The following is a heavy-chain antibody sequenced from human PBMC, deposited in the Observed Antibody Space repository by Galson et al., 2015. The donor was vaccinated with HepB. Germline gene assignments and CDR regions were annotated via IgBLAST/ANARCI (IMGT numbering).Heavy chain of an antibody. CDR3: ARGFYYDSSGYAFDI. J-gene: IGHJ3*02. Sequence: SLRLSCAVSGFTVSRNYMSWVRQAPGKGLEWVSVIYSGGSTDYADSVKGRFTISRDNFKNTLYLQMNSLRAEDTAIYYCARGFYYDSSGYAFDIWGQGTMVTVSS. CDR2: IYSGGST. CDR1: GFTVSRNY. V-gene: IGHV3-53*01. D-gene: IGHD3-22*01.